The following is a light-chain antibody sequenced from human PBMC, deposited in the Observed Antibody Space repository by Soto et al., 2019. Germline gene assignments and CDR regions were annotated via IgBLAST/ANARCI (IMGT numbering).Light chain of an antibody. V-gene: IGLV1-44*01. CDR3: AAWDDSLNGYV. Sequence: QPVLTQPPSASGIPGQRVTISCSGSSSNIGSNTVNWYQQLPGTAPKLLIYSNNQRPSGVPDRFSGSKSGTSASLAISGLQSEDEADYYCAAWDDSLNGYVFGTGTKVTVL. CDR1: SSNIGSNT. J-gene: IGLJ1*01. CDR2: SNN.